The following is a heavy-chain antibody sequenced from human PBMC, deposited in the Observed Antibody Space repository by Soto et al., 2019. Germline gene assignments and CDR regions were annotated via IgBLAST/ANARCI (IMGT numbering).Heavy chain of an antibody. CDR1: GFTFSSYG. CDR2: ISYDGSNK. D-gene: IGHD3-22*01. CDR3: AKDKGPDYYDSSGYYFPSY. J-gene: IGHJ4*02. V-gene: IGHV3-30*18. Sequence: PGGSVRLSCAASGFTFSSYGMHWVRQAPGKGLEWVAVISYDGSNKYYADSVKGRFTISRDNSKNTLYLQMNSLRAEDTAVYYCAKDKGPDYYDSSGYYFPSYWGQGTLVTVSS.